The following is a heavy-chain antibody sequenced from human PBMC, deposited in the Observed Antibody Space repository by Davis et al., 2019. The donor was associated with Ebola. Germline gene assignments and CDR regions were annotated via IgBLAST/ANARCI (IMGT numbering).Heavy chain of an antibody. CDR1: LYIPTSYE. Sequence: SVPVSRMASLYIPTSYEIHWVRQPPRQALEWMGWMNPNSGNTGYAQKFQGRVTMTRNTSISTAYMELSSLRSEDTAIYYCARDVVVPAAMHGYYYYYGMDVWGQGTTVTVSS. CDR3: ARDVVVPAAMHGYYYYYGMDV. D-gene: IGHD2-2*01. J-gene: IGHJ6*02. V-gene: IGHV1-8*01. CDR2: MNPNSGNT.